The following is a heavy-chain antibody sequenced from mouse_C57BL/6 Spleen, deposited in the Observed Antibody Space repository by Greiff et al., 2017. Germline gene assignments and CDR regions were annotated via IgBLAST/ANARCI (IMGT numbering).Heavy chain of an antibody. D-gene: IGHD3-2*02. CDR1: GYTFTDYE. CDR3: ARGAQATHAWFAY. Sequence: VQLQQSGAELVRPGASVTLSCKASGYTFTDYEMHWVKQTPVHGLEWIGAIGPETGGTAYNQKFKGKAILTADKSSSTAYMELRSLTSEDSAVYYGARGAQATHAWFAYWGQGTLVTVSA. J-gene: IGHJ3*01. CDR2: IGPETGGT. V-gene: IGHV1-15*01.